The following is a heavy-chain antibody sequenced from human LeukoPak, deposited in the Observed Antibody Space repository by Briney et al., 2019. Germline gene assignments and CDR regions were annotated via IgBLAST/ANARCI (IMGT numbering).Heavy chain of an antibody. D-gene: IGHD3-16*01. CDR3: AKGDYDYRYYFDY. J-gene: IGHJ4*02. V-gene: IGHV3-23*01. CDR2: ISGSSSRT. CDR1: GFTFSSYA. Sequence: GGPLRLSCAASGFTFSSYAMSWVRQAPGKGLEWVSAISGSSSRTYYADSVRGRFAISGDNSKNTLYLQMNSLRAEDTAVYYCAKGDYDYRYYFDYWGQGSLVTVSS.